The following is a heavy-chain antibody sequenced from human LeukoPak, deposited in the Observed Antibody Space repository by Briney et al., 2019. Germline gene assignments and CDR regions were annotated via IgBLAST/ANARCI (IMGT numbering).Heavy chain of an antibody. J-gene: IGHJ4*02. D-gene: IGHD5-24*01. CDR1: GGSISSYH. Sequence: SETLSLTCTVSGGSISSYHWSWIRQPPGKGLEWIGYIYYSGSTNYNPSLKSRVTISVDTSKNQFSLRLSSVTAADTAVYYCARGKLPGVYWGQGTLVTVSS. V-gene: IGHV4-59*01. CDR2: IYYSGST. CDR3: ARGKLPGVY.